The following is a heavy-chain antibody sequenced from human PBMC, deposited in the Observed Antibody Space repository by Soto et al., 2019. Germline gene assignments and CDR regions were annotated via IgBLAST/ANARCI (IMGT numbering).Heavy chain of an antibody. J-gene: IGHJ4*02. D-gene: IGHD2-15*01. Sequence: LRLSCAASGFTFSSYWISWVRQAPGKGLEWVANIKQDGSEKYYVDSVKGRFTISRDNAKNSLYLQMNSLRAEDTAVYYCARDVPQRYCSGGSCYLTLQIYFDYWGQGTLVTVSS. V-gene: IGHV3-7*01. CDR1: GFTFSSYW. CDR3: ARDVPQRYCSGGSCYLTLQIYFDY. CDR2: IKQDGSEK.